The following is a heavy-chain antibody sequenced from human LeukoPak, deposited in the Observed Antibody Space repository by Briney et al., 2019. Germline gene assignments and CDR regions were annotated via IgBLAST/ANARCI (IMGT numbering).Heavy chain of an antibody. V-gene: IGHV3-49*04. CDR2: IVSETHGGTA. Sequence: GGSLRLSCTASGFTFGDYAMTWVRQAAGKGREWVGFIVSETHGGTAEYAASVKGRFTISRDDSQSIAYLHMNSLKTENTAVYYCAREGDYGDSFDLWGRGTLVTVSS. J-gene: IGHJ2*01. CDR3: AREGDYGDSFDL. CDR1: GFTFGDYA. D-gene: IGHD4-17*01.